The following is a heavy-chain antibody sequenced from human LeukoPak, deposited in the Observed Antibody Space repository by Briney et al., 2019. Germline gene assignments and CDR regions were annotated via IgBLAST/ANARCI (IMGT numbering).Heavy chain of an antibody. CDR3: ARGLRWAGTFAY. Sequence: SVKVSCKASGGTFSSYAISWVRQAPGQGLEWMGRIIPIFGTANYAQKFQGRVTITTGESTSTAYMARSSLRSEDTAVYYCARGLRWAGTFAYWGQGTLVTVSS. CDR2: IIPIFGTA. D-gene: IGHD6-19*01. CDR1: GGTFSSYA. J-gene: IGHJ4*02. V-gene: IGHV1-69*05.